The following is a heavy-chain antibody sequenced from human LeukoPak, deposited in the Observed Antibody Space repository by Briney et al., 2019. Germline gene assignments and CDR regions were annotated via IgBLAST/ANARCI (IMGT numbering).Heavy chain of an antibody. J-gene: IGHJ1*01. CDR1: GLKFSDAW. CDR2: IKAKGSGGTT. Sequence: GGSLGLSCAVSGLKFSDAWISWVRQAPGKGLEWVGRIKAKGSGGTTDFAAPVKGRFTISRDDSKATVLLQMNSLRAEDTGVYYCTHTQDFYETVGRWGQGTLVTVSS. V-gene: IGHV3-15*01. CDR3: THTQDFYETVGR. D-gene: IGHD2/OR15-2a*01.